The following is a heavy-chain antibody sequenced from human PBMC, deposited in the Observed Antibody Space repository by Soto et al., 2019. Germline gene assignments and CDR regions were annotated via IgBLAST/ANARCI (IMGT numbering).Heavy chain of an antibody. Sequence: QVLLQESGPGLVQPSGTLSLSCAVSGVSISSNYYWGWVRQSPGKGLEWLGDISHIGSVNYSPSLMSRAAISMERSENQFSLKLNSVTAAATAVYYGVRSFGWYAIDYWGQGTRVIVSS. CDR3: VRSFGWYAIDY. V-gene: IGHV4-4*02. D-gene: IGHD6-19*01. CDR2: ISHIGSV. J-gene: IGHJ4*02. CDR1: GVSISSNYY.